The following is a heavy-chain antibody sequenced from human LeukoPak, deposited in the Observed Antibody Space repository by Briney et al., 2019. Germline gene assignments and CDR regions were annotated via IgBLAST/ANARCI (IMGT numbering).Heavy chain of an antibody. V-gene: IGHV4-39*07. J-gene: IGHJ4*02. CDR1: GGSISSSSYY. Sequence: SETLSLTCTVSGGSISSSSYYWGWIRQPPGKGLEWIGSIYYSGSTYYNPSLKSRVTISVDTSKNQFSLKLSSVTAADTAVYYCARATIFGLGLDYWGQGTLVTVSS. CDR3: ARATIFGLGLDY. D-gene: IGHD3-3*01. CDR2: IYYSGST.